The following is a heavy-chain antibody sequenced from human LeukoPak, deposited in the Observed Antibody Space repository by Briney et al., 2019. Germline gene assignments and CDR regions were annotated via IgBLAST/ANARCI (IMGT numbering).Heavy chain of an antibody. CDR2: IYHSGST. Sequence: SETLSLTCTVSGGSINDYYWSWIRQPPGKGLEWIGYIYHSGSTNYNPSLKSRATISVDTSKNQFSLKLSSMTAADTAVYYCARAEWLPRDQLDPWGQGTLVTVSS. V-gene: IGHV4-59*01. D-gene: IGHD6-19*01. J-gene: IGHJ5*02. CDR1: GGSINDYY. CDR3: ARAEWLPRDQLDP.